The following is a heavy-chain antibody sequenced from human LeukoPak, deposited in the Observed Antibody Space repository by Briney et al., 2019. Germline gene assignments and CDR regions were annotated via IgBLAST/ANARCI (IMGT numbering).Heavy chain of an antibody. V-gene: IGHV4-38-2*01. CDR2: VHQTGSP. CDR3: AMLRLGELSLLANAYDI. CDR1: GSSVNSDQY. Sequence: SSETLSLTCDVSGSSVNSDQYWGWMRHSPGAGLEWFGSVHQTGSPYYSPSLGSRVSLSIDSTKNSFSLRLTSVTAADTAVYYCAMLRLGELSLLANAYDIWGQGTMVIVSS. D-gene: IGHD3-16*02. J-gene: IGHJ3*02.